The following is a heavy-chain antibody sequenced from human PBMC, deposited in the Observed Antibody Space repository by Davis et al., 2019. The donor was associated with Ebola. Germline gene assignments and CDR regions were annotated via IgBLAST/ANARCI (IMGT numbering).Heavy chain of an antibody. CDR1: RGTFSSYA. CDR2: IIPIFGTA. Sequence: SVTVPRKASRGTFSSYAISWVRQAPGQGLEWMGGIIPIFGTANYAQKFQGRVTITADESTSTAYMELRSLRSDDTAVYYCARGGGGYSADYWGQGTLVTVSS. J-gene: IGHJ4*02. V-gene: IGHV1-69*13. D-gene: IGHD1-26*01. CDR3: ARGGGGYSADY.